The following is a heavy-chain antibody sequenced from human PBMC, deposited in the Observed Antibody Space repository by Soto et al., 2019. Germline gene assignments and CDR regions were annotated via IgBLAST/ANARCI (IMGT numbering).Heavy chain of an antibody. CDR3: AKGPYSSGGYWFDP. CDR1: GFTFSDYA. CDR2: ISGSSGNST. V-gene: IGHV3-23*01. Sequence: EVQLLESGGGLVQPGGSLRLSCAASGFTFSDYAMNWVRQAPGKGLEWVSFISGSSGNSTYYADSVRGRFTISRDNSKNTLYLQMNSVRAEDTAVYYCAKGPYSSGGYWFDPWGQGTLVIVSS. J-gene: IGHJ5*02. D-gene: IGHD6-19*01.